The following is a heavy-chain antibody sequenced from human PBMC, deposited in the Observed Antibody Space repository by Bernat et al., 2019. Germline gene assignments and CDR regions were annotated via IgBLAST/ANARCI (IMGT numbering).Heavy chain of an antibody. D-gene: IGHD1-26*01. J-gene: IGHJ2*01. Sequence: EVQLLESGGGLVQPGGSLRLSCAASGFTFSSYAMSWVRQAPGKGLEWVSAISGSGGSTYYADSVKGRFTISRDNSKNTLYLQMNSLRAEDTAVYYCAKDSSGGCNNWYFDLWCRGTLVTVSS. CDR3: AKDSSGGCNNWYFDL. V-gene: IGHV3-23*01. CDR2: ISGSGGST. CDR1: GFTFSSYA.